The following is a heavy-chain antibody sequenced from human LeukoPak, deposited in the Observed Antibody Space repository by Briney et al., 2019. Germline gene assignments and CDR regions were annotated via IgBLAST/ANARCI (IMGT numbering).Heavy chain of an antibody. D-gene: IGHD3-9*01. CDR2: IIPIFGTA. J-gene: IGHJ5*02. Sequence: EASVKVSCKASGGTLSSYAISWVRQAPGQGLEWMGGIIPIFGTANYAQKFQGRVTITADKSTSTAYMELSSLRSEDTAVYYCARDRGYDILTGYGWFDPWGQGTLVTVSS. CDR1: GGTLSSYA. CDR3: ARDRGYDILTGYGWFDP. V-gene: IGHV1-69*06.